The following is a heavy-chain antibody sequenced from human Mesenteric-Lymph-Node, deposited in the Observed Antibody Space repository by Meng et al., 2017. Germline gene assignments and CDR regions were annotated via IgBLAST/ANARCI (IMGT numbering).Heavy chain of an antibody. V-gene: IGHV4-4*02. CDR1: GVSIRSNIR. D-gene: IGHD1-26*01. CDR3: ARGKQDAWELLAY. J-gene: IGHJ4*02. Sequence: QVQRQESGPGMVKPSGTLSLTCGVSGVSIRSNIRWTWVRQPPGKGLEWIGDIDDSGSTNYNPSLNSRISISLDESKNHFSLKVNSVTAADTAVYYCARGKQDAWELLAYWGQGALVTVSS. CDR2: IDDSGST.